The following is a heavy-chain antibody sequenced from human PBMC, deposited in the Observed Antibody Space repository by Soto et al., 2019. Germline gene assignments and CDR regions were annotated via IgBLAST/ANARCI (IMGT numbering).Heavy chain of an antibody. CDR3: ARDLGIAAAGKNYYYYYGMDV. CDR1: GFTFSSYE. Sequence: GGSLRLSCAASGFTFSSYEMNWVRQAPGKGLEWVSYISSSGSTIYYADSVKGRFTISRDNAKNSLYLQMNSLRAEDTAVYYCARDLGIAAAGKNYYYYYGMDVWGQGTTVTVSS. J-gene: IGHJ6*02. V-gene: IGHV3-48*03. D-gene: IGHD6-13*01. CDR2: ISSSGSTI.